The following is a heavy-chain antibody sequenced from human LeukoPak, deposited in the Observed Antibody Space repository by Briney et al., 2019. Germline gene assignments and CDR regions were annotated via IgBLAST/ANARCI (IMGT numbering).Heavy chain of an antibody. CDR3: ARDLGPIAARDFDY. J-gene: IGHJ4*02. D-gene: IGHD6-6*01. V-gene: IGHV6-1*01. CDR1: GDSVSSNSAA. CDR2: TYYRSKWYN. Sequence: SQTLSLTCAISGDSVSSNSAAWNWIRQSPSRGLEWLGRTYYRSKWYNDYAVSVKSRITINPDTSKNQFSLQPDSVTPEDTAVYYCARDLGPIAARDFDYWGQGTLVTVSS.